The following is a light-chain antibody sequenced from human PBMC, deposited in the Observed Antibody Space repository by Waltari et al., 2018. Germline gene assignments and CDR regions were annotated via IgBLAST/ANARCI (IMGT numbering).Light chain of an antibody. J-gene: IGKJ1*01. V-gene: IGKV3-20*01. CDR1: KGVGKY. Sequence: EIVFSQSLGTPSLSLEERATLSPRASKGVGKYLAWYQQRPGQAPRLLLYHTSIRATGIPDRFSGSGYGTDFSLTISRLEPEDFAVYYCQKYDFLPATFGQGTTVEIK. CDR3: QKYDFLPAT. CDR2: HTS.